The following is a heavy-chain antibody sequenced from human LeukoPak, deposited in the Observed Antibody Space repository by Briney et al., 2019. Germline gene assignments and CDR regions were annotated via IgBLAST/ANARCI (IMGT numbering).Heavy chain of an antibody. D-gene: IGHD6-6*01. J-gene: IGHJ6*03. CDR1: GLTFRAYG. CDR3: ARVSFSSRDYYYYYMDV. CDR2: ISYDGSNK. V-gene: IGHV3-30*19. Sequence: PGGSLRLSCAASGLTFRAYGMHWARQAPGKGLEWVAVISYDGSNKYYADSVKGRFTISRDNSKNTLYLQMNSLRAEDTAVYYCARVSFSSRDYYYYYMDVWGKGTTVTVSS.